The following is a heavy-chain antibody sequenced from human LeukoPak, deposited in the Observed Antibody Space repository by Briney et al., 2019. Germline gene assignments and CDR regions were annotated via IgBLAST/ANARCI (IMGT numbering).Heavy chain of an antibody. CDR2: ISYDGSNK. Sequence: GGSLRLSCAASGFTFSSYAMHWVRQAPGKGLEWVAVISYDGSNKYYADSVKGRFTISRDNSKNTLYLQMNSLRAEDTAVYYCARDWGPPYGMDVWGQGTTVTVSS. V-gene: IGHV3-30-3*01. CDR3: ARDWGPPYGMDV. CDR1: GFTFSSYA. D-gene: IGHD3-16*01. J-gene: IGHJ6*02.